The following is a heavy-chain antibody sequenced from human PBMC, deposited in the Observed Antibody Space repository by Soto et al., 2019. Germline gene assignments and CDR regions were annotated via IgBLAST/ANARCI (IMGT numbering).Heavy chain of an antibody. CDR1: GFTFSDYY. CDR3: ARFLVYRVVVVAATGGDAFDI. CDR2: ISSSGSTI. V-gene: IGHV3-11*01. J-gene: IGHJ3*02. D-gene: IGHD2-15*01. Sequence: GGSLRLSCAASGFTFSDYYMSWIRQAPGKGLEWVSYISSSGSTIYYADSVKGRFTISRDNAKNSLYLQMNGLRAEDTAVYYCARFLVYRVVVVAATGGDAFDIWGQGTMVTVSS.